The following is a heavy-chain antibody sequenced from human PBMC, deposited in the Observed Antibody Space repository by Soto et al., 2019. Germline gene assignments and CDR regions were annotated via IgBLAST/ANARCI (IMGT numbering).Heavy chain of an antibody. Sequence: ASVKVSCKASGYTFTGYYMHWVRQAPGQGLEWMGWINPNSGGTNYAQKFQGWVTMTRDTSISTAYMELSRLRSDDTAVYYCARGWVPTSFGVVIMPYYGMDVWGQGTTVTVSS. D-gene: IGHD3-3*01. CDR3: ARGWVPTSFGVVIMPYYGMDV. V-gene: IGHV1-2*04. CDR1: GYTFTGYY. J-gene: IGHJ6*02. CDR2: INPNSGGT.